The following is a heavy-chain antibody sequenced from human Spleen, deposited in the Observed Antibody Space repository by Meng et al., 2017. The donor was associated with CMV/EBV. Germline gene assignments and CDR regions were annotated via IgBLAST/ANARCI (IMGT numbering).Heavy chain of an antibody. Sequence: GGSLRLSCAASGFTFSSYAMSWVRQAPGKGLEWVAVIWADGSNTYYADSVKGRFTISRDISKNILYLQMNSLRAEDTALYYCAKDARSSGIYYSNYDYWGQGTLVTVSS. CDR3: AKDARSSGIYYSNYDY. CDR2: IWADGSNT. D-gene: IGHD3-10*01. CDR1: GFTFSSYA. J-gene: IGHJ4*02. V-gene: IGHV3-33*06.